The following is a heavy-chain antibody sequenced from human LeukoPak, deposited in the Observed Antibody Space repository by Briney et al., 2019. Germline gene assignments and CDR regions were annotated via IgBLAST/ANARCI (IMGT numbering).Heavy chain of an antibody. Sequence: GESLKISCQGSGYSFTSYWIGWVRQMPGKGLEWMGIIYLGDSDTRYGPSFQGQVTISADKSISTAYLQWSSLKASDTAMYSCARHTTVTHPFDYWGQGTLVTVSS. V-gene: IGHV5-51*01. J-gene: IGHJ4*02. D-gene: IGHD4-17*01. CDR1: GYSFTSYW. CDR2: IYLGDSDT. CDR3: ARHTTVTHPFDY.